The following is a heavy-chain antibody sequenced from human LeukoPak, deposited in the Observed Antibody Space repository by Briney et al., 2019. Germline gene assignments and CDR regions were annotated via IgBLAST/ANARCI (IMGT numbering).Heavy chain of an antibody. CDR2: IIPRFGKA. CDR3: ARVQMATTINNFYFDY. J-gene: IGHJ4*02. D-gene: IGHD5-24*01. CDR1: GIISSRDG. Sequence: GASVKVSCKTSGIISSRDGITWVRQAPGQGLEWMGGIIPRFGKANYPQKFQGRITITADESTSTAYMELSSLRSEDTAVYFCARVQMATTINNFYFDYWGPGTLVTVSS. V-gene: IGHV1-69*13.